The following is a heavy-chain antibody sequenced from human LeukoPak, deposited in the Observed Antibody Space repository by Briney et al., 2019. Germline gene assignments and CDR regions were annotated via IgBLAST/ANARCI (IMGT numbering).Heavy chain of an antibody. V-gene: IGHV1-2*02. CDR3: ARVRYRLAETYIDY. Sequence: ASVKVSCKASGYTFTGYYMHWVRQAPGQGLEWRGGINPNSGGTKYAQKFQGGVTLTRDTSISTAYMELSRLRSDDTAVYYCARVRYRLAETYIDYWGQGTLVTVSS. CDR2: INPNSGGT. J-gene: IGHJ4*02. D-gene: IGHD3-16*01. CDR1: GYTFTGYY.